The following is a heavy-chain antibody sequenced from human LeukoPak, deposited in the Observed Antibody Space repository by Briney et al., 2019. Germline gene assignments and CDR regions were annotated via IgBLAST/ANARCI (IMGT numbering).Heavy chain of an antibody. CDR1: GYTYTRYG. J-gene: IGHJ5*02. Sequence: ASVKVSCKASGYTYTRYGISWLRQAPGQGPEWMGWISGYNGNTNYAQKYQGRVTMTTDTSTRTAHMELRSLRSDDTAVYYCALGAGYSYTNWFDPWGQGTLVTVSS. V-gene: IGHV1-18*01. CDR2: ISGYNGNT. D-gene: IGHD5-18*01. CDR3: ALGAGYSYTNWFDP.